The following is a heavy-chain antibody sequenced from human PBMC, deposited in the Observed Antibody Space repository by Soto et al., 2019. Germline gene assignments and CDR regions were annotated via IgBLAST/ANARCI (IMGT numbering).Heavy chain of an antibody. D-gene: IGHD3-22*01. J-gene: IGHJ4*02. CDR1: GDTFSSYA. CDR3: ARGWYYYDSSGYAFDY. Sequence: KVSCKASGDTFSSYAISWVRQAPGQGLEWMGGVIPIFGTANYAQKFKGRVTITADKSTSTAYMELISLRSEDTAMYYCARGWYYYDSSGYAFDYWGQGTQVTVSS. V-gene: IGHV1-69*06. CDR2: VIPIFGTA.